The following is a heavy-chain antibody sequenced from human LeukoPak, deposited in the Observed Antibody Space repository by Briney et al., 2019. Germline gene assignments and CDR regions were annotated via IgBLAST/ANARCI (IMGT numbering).Heavy chain of an antibody. V-gene: IGHV3-23*01. J-gene: IGHJ2*01. D-gene: IGHD3-3*02. CDR3: TKDPKAFDYWYFDL. CDR1: GFTFSSYA. Sequence: GGSLRLSCAASGFTFSSYAMSWVRQAPGKGLEWVSSIRDSGGRTYYADSVVGRFTISRDNSNKALYLQMNSLRADDTAVYYCTKDPKAFDYWYFDLWGRGTLVTVSS. CDR2: IRDSGGRT.